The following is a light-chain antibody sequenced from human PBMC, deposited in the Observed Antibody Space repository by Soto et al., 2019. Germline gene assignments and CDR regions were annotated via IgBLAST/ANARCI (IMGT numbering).Light chain of an antibody. CDR3: QKYNSAPWT. Sequence: AIQMTQSPSSLSASVGDRVIITCRASQAIRNDLGWYQQKPGKAPKLLIYTASTLQSGVPSRFSGSGSGTDFTLTISSLQPEDVATYYCQKYNSAPWTFGQGTKV. V-gene: IGKV1-6*01. CDR2: TAS. CDR1: QAIRND. J-gene: IGKJ1*01.